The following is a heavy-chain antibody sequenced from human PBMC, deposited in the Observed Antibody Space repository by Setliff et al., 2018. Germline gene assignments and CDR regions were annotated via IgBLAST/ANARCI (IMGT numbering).Heavy chain of an antibody. Sequence: SETLSLTCTVSGGSITRGSFYWSWIRQPAGKKLEWIGRIHASGSPDYNPSLQSRVTISRDTSTNQFSLKLGSVTAADTAVYYCARERYFDWFFEDWGHGTLVTVSS. D-gene: IGHD3-9*01. J-gene: IGHJ4*01. CDR1: GGSITRGSFY. V-gene: IGHV4-61*02. CDR2: IHASGSP. CDR3: ARERYFDWFFED.